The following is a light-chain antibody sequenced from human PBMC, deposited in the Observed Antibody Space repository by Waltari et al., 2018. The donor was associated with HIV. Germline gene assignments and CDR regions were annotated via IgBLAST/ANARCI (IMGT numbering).Light chain of an antibody. CDR3: SSHTSSNSLV. CDR1: SSDVRDYNY. Sequence: QSALTQTASLSGSPGQSLTISCTGTSSDVRDYNYVSWYQQHPGKAPKLMIYDVSNRPSGVSNRFSGAKSGNTASLTISGLQAEDEADYYCSSHTSSNSLVFGGGTKLTVL. J-gene: IGLJ2*01. V-gene: IGLV2-14*03. CDR2: DVS.